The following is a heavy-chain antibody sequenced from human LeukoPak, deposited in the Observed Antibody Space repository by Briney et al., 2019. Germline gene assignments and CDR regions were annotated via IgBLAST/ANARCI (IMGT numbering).Heavy chain of an antibody. J-gene: IGHJ4*02. CDR3: ARDWRSPGGY. CDR1: GFMFSNYA. D-gene: IGHD3-3*01. V-gene: IGHV3-23*01. Sequence: GRSLRLSCAASGFMFSNYAMTWVRQAPRKGLEWVSVINNSGGATFYADSVKGRFTISRDNSKNTVYLQMNSLRAEDTAVYYCARDWRSPGGYWGQGTLVTVSS. CDR2: INNSGGAT.